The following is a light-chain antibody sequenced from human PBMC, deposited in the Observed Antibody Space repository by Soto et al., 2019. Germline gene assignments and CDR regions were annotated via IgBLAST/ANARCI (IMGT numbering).Light chain of an antibody. CDR3: SSYTTSNTLV. CDR1: SSDIGSYNR. CDR2: EVG. V-gene: IGLV2-18*02. Sequence: ALTQPPSVSGSPGQSVTISCSGTSSDIGSYNRVSWYQQPPGTAPKLIIYEVGNRPSGVPDRFSGSKSGNAASLTISGLQAEDEADYYCSSYTTSNTLVFGGGTKLTVL. J-gene: IGLJ3*02.